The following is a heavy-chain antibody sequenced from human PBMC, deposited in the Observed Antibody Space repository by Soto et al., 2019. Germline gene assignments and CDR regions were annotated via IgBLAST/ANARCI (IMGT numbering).Heavy chain of an antibody. CDR3: AREKGINYGMDV. Sequence: EVQLVESGGGLVQPGGSLRLSCAASGFTFSSYDMHWVRQATGKGLEWVSAIGTAGDTYYPGSVKGRFTISRENAKNSLYLQRNSLRAGDTAVYYCAREKGINYGMDVWGQGTTVTVSS. V-gene: IGHV3-13*04. CDR2: IGTAGDT. J-gene: IGHJ6*02. D-gene: IGHD3-10*01. CDR1: GFTFSSYD.